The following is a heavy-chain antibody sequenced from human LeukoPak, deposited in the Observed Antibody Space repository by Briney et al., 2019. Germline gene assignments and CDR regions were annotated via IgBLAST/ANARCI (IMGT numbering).Heavy chain of an antibody. V-gene: IGHV4-34*01. Sequence: PSETLSLTCTVSGGSISSYYWSWIRQPPGKGLEWIGEINHSGSTNYNPSLKSRVTISVDTSKNQFSLKLSSVTAADTAVYYCARGYTYGGNEYYFDYWGQGTLVTVSS. CDR3: ARGYTYGGNEYYFDY. CDR2: INHSGST. CDR1: GGSISSYY. D-gene: IGHD2-15*01. J-gene: IGHJ4*02.